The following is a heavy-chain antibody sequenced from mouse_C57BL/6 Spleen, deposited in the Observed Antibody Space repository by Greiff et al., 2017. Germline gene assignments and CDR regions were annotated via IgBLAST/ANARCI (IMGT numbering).Heavy chain of an antibody. CDR3: TRGNYSKRGDFDY. V-gene: IGHV1-15*01. J-gene: IGHJ2*01. CDR2: IDPETGGT. Sequence: QVQLQQSGAELVRPGASVTLSCKASGYTFTDYEMHWVKQTPVHGLEWIGAIDPETGGTAYNQKFTGKAILTADKSSSTAYMELRSLTSEDSAVYYCTRGNYSKRGDFDYWGQGTTLTVSS. CDR1: GYTFTDYE. D-gene: IGHD2-5*01.